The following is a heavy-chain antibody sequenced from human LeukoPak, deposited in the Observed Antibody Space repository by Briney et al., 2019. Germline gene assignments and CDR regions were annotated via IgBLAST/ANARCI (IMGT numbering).Heavy chain of an antibody. V-gene: IGHV3-15*01. D-gene: IGHD6-25*01. CDR2: IKSKIDGGTI. CDR3: TTRRQDGC. J-gene: IGHJ4*02. Sequence: GGSLGLSCVASGFTFSDAWMSWVRQAPGKGLEWVGRIKSKIDGGTIDYGAPVKGRFTISRDDSRNTLYLKMNSLKTDDTAVYYCTTRRQDGCWGQGTLVTVS. CDR1: GFTFSDAW.